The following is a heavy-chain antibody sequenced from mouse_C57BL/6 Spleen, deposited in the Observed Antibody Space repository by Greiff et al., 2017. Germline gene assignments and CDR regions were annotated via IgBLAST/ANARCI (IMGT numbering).Heavy chain of an antibody. J-gene: IGHJ2*01. CDR1: GYTFTSYW. Sequence: QVQLQQPGAELVMPGASVKLSCKASGYTFTSYWMHWVKQRPGQGLEWIGEIDPSDSYTNYYQKFKGKSTVTVDKSSSTAYMQLSSLTSEDSAVDYCARLEGSRTFDFWGQGTTLTVSS. V-gene: IGHV1-69*01. D-gene: IGHD1-1*01. CDR2: IDPSDSYT. CDR3: ARLEGSRTFDF.